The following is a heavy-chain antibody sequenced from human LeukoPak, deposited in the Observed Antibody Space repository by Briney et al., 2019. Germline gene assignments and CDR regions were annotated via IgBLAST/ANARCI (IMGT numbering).Heavy chain of an antibody. V-gene: IGHV3-21*01. J-gene: IGHJ3*02. CDR2: ISSSSSYI. CDR1: GFTFSSYS. D-gene: IGHD3-22*01. CDR3: ARDPHDSSGYDPFDAFDI. Sequence: GGSLRLSCAASGFTFSSYSMNWVRQAPGKGLEWVSSISSSSSYIYYADSVKGRFTISRDNAKNSLYLQMNSLRAEDTAVYYCARDPHDSSGYDPFDAFDIWGQGTMVTVSS.